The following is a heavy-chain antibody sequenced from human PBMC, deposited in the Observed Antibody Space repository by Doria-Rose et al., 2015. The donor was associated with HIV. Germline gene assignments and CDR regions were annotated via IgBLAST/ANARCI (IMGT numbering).Heavy chain of an antibody. J-gene: IGHJ4*02. D-gene: IGHD1-26*01. Sequence: LILQHPGKGLEWLWYLYYSGSTYYNPSLKSRVTISVDTSKNQFSLKLSSVTAADTAVYYCARDSGSYNFDYWCQGTLVTVSS. V-gene: IGHV4-31*02. CDR2: LYYSGST. CDR3: ARDSGSYNFDY.